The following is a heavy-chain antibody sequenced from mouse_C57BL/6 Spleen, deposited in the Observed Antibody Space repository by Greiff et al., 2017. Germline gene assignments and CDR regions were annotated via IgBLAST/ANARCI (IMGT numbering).Heavy chain of an antibody. J-gene: IGHJ2*01. D-gene: IGHD1-1*01. CDR2: INPNNGGT. Sequence: VQLQQSGPELVKPGASVKMSCKASGYTFTDYNMHWVKQSHGKSLEWIGYINPNNGGTSYNQKFKGKATLTVNKSSSTAYMELRSRTSEVTAVYYCARVGITTVVAKGGYYFDYWGQGTTLTVSS. CDR3: ARVGITTVVAKGGYYFDY. CDR1: GYTFTDYN. V-gene: IGHV1-22*01.